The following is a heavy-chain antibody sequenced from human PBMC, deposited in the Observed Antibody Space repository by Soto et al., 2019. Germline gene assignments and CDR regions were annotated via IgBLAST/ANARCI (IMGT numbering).Heavy chain of an antibody. J-gene: IGHJ4*02. Sequence: SETLSLTCTVSGGSISGFHWSWVRQPPGKGLEWIGYIYYSGSTNYNPSLKSRVTISVDTSKNQFSLKLSSVTAADTAVYYCARRAHYGDFDYWGQGTLVTSPQ. V-gene: IGHV4-59*08. CDR2: IYYSGST. CDR3: ARRAHYGDFDY. CDR1: GGSISGFH. D-gene: IGHD4-17*01.